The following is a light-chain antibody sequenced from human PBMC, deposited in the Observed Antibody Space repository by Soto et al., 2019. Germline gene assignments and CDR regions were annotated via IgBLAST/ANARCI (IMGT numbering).Light chain of an antibody. CDR3: QHSYRTPLYT. CDR2: AAS. Sequence: DIQMTQSPSSLASSVGDRVTITCRARQSISSYLNWYQQKPGKAPKLLIYAASSLQSGVPSRFSGSGSGTDFTLTSSSLQPEDFANYYCQHSYRTPLYTFGQGTKLESK. V-gene: IGKV1-39*01. J-gene: IGKJ2*01. CDR1: QSISSY.